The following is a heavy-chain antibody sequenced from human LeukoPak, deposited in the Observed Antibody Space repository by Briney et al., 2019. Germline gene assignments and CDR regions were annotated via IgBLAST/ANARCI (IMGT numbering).Heavy chain of an antibody. Sequence: PSETLPLTCTVSGGSISSYYWSWIRQPPGKGLEWIGYIYYSGSTNYNPSLKSRVTISVDTSKNQFSLKLSSVTAADTAVYYCARDLLPYCSGGSCYSVHAFDIWGQGTMVTVSS. D-gene: IGHD2-15*01. CDR3: ARDLLPYCSGGSCYSVHAFDI. CDR1: GGSISSYY. V-gene: IGHV4-59*01. J-gene: IGHJ3*02. CDR2: IYYSGST.